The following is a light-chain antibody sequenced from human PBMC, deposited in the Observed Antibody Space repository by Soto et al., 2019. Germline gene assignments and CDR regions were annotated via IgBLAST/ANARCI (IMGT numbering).Light chain of an antibody. CDR3: AAWDDSLSGVF. V-gene: IGLV1-47*01. CDR1: SSNIGSNY. CDR2: RNN. J-gene: IGLJ2*01. Sequence: QSVLTQPPSASGAPGQRVTISCSGSSSNIGSNYVYWYQQIPGTAPKLLIYRNNQRRSGVPDRFSGSKSGTSVSLAISGLRSEDEANYYCAAWDDSLSGVFFGGGTKLTVL.